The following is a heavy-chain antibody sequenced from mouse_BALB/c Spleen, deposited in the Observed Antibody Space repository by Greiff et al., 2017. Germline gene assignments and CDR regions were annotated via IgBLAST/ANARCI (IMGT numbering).Heavy chain of an antibody. J-gene: IGHJ3*01. Sequence: VQLKQPGAELVKPGASVKLSCKASGYTFTSYWMHWVKQRPGQGLEWIGEIDPSDSYTNYNQKFKGKATLTVDKSSSTAYMQLSSLTSEDSAVYYCASYYDGSSHSWFAYWGQGTLVTVSA. CDR3: ASYYDGSSHSWFAY. V-gene: IGHV1-69*02. CDR1: GYTFTSYW. CDR2: IDPSDSYT. D-gene: IGHD1-1*01.